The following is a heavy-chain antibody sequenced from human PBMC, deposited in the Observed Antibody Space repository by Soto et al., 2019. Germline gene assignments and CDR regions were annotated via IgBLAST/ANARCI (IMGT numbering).Heavy chain of an antibody. CDR1: GSSFSGYD. Sequence: PSETLCLTCAVYGSSFSGYDWSWIRQTPGKGLEWIGEVNHSGRTNYNPSLKSRVTISVDTSKNQFSLKLSCVTAADTAVYYCARAGRSSSSFDSWGQGTLVTVSS. D-gene: IGHD6-6*01. V-gene: IGHV4-34*01. J-gene: IGHJ4*02. CDR3: ARAGRSSSSFDS. CDR2: VNHSGRT.